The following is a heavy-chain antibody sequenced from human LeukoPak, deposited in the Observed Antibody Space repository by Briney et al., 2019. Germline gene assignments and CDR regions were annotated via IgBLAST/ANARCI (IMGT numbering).Heavy chain of an antibody. CDR2: NK. CDR3: ARDQIIVATILDYYYGMDV. D-gene: IGHD5-12*01. CDR1: GFTFSSYP. Sequence: PAGRSLRLSCAASGFTFSSYPMHWVRQAPGKGLEWVAVNKYYADSVKGRFTISRDNSKNTLYLQMNSLRAEDTAVYYCARDQIIVATILDYYYGMDVWGQGTTVTVSS. V-gene: IGHV3-30-3*03. J-gene: IGHJ6*02.